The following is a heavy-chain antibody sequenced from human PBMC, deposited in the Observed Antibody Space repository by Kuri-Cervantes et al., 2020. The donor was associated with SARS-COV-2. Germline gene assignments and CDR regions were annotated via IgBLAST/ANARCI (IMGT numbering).Heavy chain of an antibody. J-gene: IGHJ6*03. CDR3: AKQYYDFWSGYSRYYYMDV. CDR2: ISSSSSYI. Sequence: GGSLRLSCAAPGFTFSSYAMHWVRQAPGKGLEWVSSISSSSSYIYYADSVKGRFTISRDNSKNTLYLQMNSLRAEDTAVYYCAKQYYDFWSGYSRYYYMDVWGKGTTVTVSS. CDR1: GFTFSSYA. D-gene: IGHD3-3*01. V-gene: IGHV3-21*01.